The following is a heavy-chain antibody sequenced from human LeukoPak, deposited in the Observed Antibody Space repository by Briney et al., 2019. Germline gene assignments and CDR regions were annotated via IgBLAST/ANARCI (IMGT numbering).Heavy chain of an antibody. J-gene: IGHJ4*02. CDR2: IYYSGST. D-gene: IGHD1-26*01. V-gene: IGHV4-59*01. CDR3: ARGYSGSYGRFDY. Sequence: IRQSPGKGXEXIGYIYYSGSTSYNPSLKSRVTISVDTSKNQFSLKLSSVTAADTAVYYCARGYSGSYGRFDYWGQGTLVTVSS.